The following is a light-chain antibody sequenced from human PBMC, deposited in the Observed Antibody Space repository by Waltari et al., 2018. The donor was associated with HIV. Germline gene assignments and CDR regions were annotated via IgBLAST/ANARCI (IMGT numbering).Light chain of an antibody. J-gene: IGKJ4*01. Sequence: DIVMTQSPASLAVPLGETATINCKSSQSVFYSSNNQNYLAWYQQKPGQPPKLLLYGSSTRESGVPDRFSGRGSGTDFTLTISRLQAEDVAVFYCQQYYNTPLTFGGGTKVEI. CDR2: GSS. CDR1: QSVFYSSNNQNY. V-gene: IGKV4-1*01. CDR3: QQYYNTPLT.